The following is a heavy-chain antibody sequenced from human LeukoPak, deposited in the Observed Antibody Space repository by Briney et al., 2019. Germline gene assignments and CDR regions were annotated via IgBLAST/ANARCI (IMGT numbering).Heavy chain of an antibody. V-gene: IGHV3-23*01. CDR2: IGGRGGST. J-gene: IGHJ4*02. CDR3: ARDPGVVAFHYFDL. CDR1: GFTFSSHA. D-gene: IGHD3-3*01. Sequence: QPGGSLRLSCAASGFTFSSHAMAWVRQAPGKGLVWVSAIGGRGGSTYYADSVKGRFTISRDNSKNTVYLQMNSLRAEDTAVYYCARDPGVVAFHYFDLWGQGTLVTVSS.